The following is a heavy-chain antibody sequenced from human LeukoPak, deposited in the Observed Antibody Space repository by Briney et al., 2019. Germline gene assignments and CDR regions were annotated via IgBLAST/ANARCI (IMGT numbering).Heavy chain of an antibody. V-gene: IGHV3-23*01. D-gene: IGHD3-16*01. J-gene: IGHJ4*02. Sequence: GGSLRLSCAASGFRFTSYAMIWIREVPGKGLEWVAGISGSGGSTYYSAPVKGRFTISRDTSDNTLHLNMSTLTTDDTAVYFCAKLGAYRVYSLIDFWGQGIPVTVSS. CDR2: ISGSGGST. CDR3: AKLGAYRVYSLIDF. CDR1: GFRFTSYA.